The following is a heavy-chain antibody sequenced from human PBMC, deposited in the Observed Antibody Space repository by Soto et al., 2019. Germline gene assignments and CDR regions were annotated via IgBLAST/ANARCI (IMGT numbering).Heavy chain of an antibody. CDR3: ASDRGSSALAY. Sequence: QVQLVQSGAEVKKPGASVKVSCKASGYTFTSYGISWVRQAPGQGLEWMGWITANNGNTNYAHKFQGRVTMTTDTSTSTAYMEQRSLRSGDTAVSYCASDRGSSALAYWGQGTLVTVSS. CDR2: ITANNGNT. CDR1: GYTFTSYG. D-gene: IGHD1-26*01. V-gene: IGHV1-18*01. J-gene: IGHJ4*02.